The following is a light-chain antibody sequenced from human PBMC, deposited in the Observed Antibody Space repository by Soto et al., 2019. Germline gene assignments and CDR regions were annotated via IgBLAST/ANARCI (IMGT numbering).Light chain of an antibody. V-gene: IGKV1-6*01. J-gene: IGKJ1*01. CDR2: AAS. CDR1: QGIRNE. CDR3: LQDFDYPRT. Sequence: ATQMTQSPSSLSASVGDTVTITCRASQGIRNELAWYQQAPGKAPKLLIYAASSVQSGVPSRFSGSGSDTECILTISSLQPEDFATYYCLQDFDYPRTFGQGTKVEI.